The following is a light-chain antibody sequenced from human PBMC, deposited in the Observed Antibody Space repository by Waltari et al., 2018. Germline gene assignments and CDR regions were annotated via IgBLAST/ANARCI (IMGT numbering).Light chain of an antibody. V-gene: IGKV2-28*01. CDR1: QSLLLRNGNNY. CDR2: LGS. J-gene: IGKJ1*01. Sequence: DIVVTQSPLSLPVTPVAPASISCRSSQSLLLRNGNNYLDWYLQKPGQSPQLLIYLGSNRASGVPDRFSGSGSGTDFTLRISRVEAEDVGVYYCMQSLQTLWTFGQGTKVEIK. CDR3: MQSLQTLWT.